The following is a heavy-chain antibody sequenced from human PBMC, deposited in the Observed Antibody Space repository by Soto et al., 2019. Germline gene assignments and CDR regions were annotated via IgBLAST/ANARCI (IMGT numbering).Heavy chain of an antibody. D-gene: IGHD6-19*01. J-gene: IGHJ6*02. V-gene: IGHV3-23*01. CDR2: ISGSGGST. Sequence: PGGSLRLSXAASGFTFSSYAMSWVRQAPGKGLEWVSAISGSGGSTYYADSVKGRFTISRDNSKNTLYLQMNSLRAEDTAVYYCAKDRVSFSVAYYYGMDVWGQGTTVTVSS. CDR1: GFTFSSYA. CDR3: AKDRVSFSVAYYYGMDV.